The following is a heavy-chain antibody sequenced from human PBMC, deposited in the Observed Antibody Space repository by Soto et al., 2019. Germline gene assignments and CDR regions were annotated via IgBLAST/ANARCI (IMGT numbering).Heavy chain of an antibody. CDR2: ILYDGYNK. J-gene: IGHJ3*02. CDR1: AFTFSSYA. CDR3: ARESEAFDI. Sequence: QVQLVESGGGVVQPGGSLRLSCAASAFTFSSYAMHWVRQAPGKGLEWVTLILYDGYNKYYADSVKGRFTISRDNSKNTLYLQMDSLTAEDTAVYYCARESEAFDIWGHGTLVTVSS. V-gene: IGHV3-30-3*01.